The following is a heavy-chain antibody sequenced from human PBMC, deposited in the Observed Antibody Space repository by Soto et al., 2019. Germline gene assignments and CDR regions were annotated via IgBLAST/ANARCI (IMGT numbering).Heavy chain of an antibody. J-gene: IGHJ4*02. D-gene: IGHD2-21*02. V-gene: IGHV3-21*01. CDR1: GFTFSSYS. Sequence: EVQLVESGGGLVKPGGSLRLSCAASGFTFSSYSMNWVRQAPGKGLEWVSSISSSSSYIYYADSVKGRFTISRDNAKNSLYLQMNSLRAEDTAVYYCARDRDVVVTSRRNPLDYWGQGTLVTVSS. CDR2: ISSSSSYI. CDR3: ARDRDVVVTSRRNPLDY.